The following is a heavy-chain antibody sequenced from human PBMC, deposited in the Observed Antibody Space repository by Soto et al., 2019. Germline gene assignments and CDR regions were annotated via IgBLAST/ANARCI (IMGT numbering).Heavy chain of an antibody. Sequence: SETLSLTCTVSGGSISSGDYYWSWIRQPPGKGLEWIGYIYYSGSTYYNPSLKSRVTISVDTSKNQFSLKLSSVTAADTAVYFCARLDYYDSSGFYYWGQGTLVTVSS. D-gene: IGHD3-22*01. CDR3: ARLDYYDSSGFYY. V-gene: IGHV4-30-4*01. J-gene: IGHJ4*02. CDR2: IYYSGST. CDR1: GGSISSGDYY.